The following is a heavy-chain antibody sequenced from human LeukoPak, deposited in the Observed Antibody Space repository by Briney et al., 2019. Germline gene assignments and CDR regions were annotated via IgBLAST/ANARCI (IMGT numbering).Heavy chain of an antibody. Sequence: SETLSLTCAVYGGSFSGYYWSWIRQPPGKGLEWIGEINHSGSTNYNPSLKSRVTISVDTSKNQFSLKLSSVTAADTAVYYCARWETTVTPWDYYYMDVWGKGTTVAISS. CDR1: GGSFSGYY. J-gene: IGHJ6*03. CDR3: ARWETTVTPWDYYYMDV. V-gene: IGHV4-34*01. CDR2: INHSGST. D-gene: IGHD4-17*01.